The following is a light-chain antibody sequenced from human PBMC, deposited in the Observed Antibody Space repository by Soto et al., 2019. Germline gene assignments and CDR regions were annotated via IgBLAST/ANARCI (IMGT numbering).Light chain of an antibody. J-gene: IGLJ2*01. CDR3: SSYTSSTTPV. V-gene: IGLV2-14*01. Sequence: QYVLTQPASVSGSPGQSITISCTGNSSDVGGYNFVSWYQHHPGKAPKLMISEVSNRPSGVSNRFSGSKSGNTASLTISGLQAEDEADYYCSSYTSSTTPVFGGGTKLTVL. CDR1: SSDVGGYNF. CDR2: EVS.